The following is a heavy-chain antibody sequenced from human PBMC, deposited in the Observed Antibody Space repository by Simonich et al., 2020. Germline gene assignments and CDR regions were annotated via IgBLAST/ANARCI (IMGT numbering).Heavy chain of an antibody. CDR3: ARDGLGTAYYYYMDG. Sequence: EVQLVESGGGLVQPGGSLRLSCAASGFTFSSYWMSWVRQAPGKGLELVANIKHDGSEKYYVTSVKGRFTISRDNAKNSLYLQMNSLRAEDTAVYYCARDGLGTAYYYYMDGWGKGTTVTVSS. J-gene: IGHJ6*03. CDR2: IKHDGSEK. V-gene: IGHV3-7*01. CDR1: GFTFSSYW. D-gene: IGHD7-27*01.